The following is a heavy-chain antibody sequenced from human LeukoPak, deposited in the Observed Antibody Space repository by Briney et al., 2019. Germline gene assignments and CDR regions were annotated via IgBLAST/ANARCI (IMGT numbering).Heavy chain of an antibody. Sequence: SETLSLTCTVSGGSISSYYWSWIRQPAGKGLEWIGRIYTSGSTNYNPSLKSRVTMSVDTSKNQFSLKLSSVTAAATAVYDCARDHYDFWSSPKGSCFDPWGQGTLATVSS. CDR2: IYTSGST. V-gene: IGHV4-4*07. J-gene: IGHJ5*02. D-gene: IGHD3-3*01. CDR3: ARDHYDFWSSPKGSCFDP. CDR1: GGSISSYY.